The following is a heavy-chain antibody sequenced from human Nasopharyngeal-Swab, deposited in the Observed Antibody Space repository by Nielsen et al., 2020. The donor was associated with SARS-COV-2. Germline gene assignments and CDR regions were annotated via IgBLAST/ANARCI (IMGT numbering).Heavy chain of an antibody. V-gene: IGHV4-59*08. CDR1: GGSISTYY. CDR2: VSDLGRT. D-gene: IGHD3-16*01. J-gene: IGHJ4*02. CDR3: ARRPKGDLLPGL. Sequence: SETLSLTCTVSGGSISTYYWSWIRQPPGKGLEWIGYVSDLGRTNYKSSLRSRVTISLDTSKNQFSLNLRFVTAADTAVYYCARRPKGDLLPGLWGQGTLVTVSS.